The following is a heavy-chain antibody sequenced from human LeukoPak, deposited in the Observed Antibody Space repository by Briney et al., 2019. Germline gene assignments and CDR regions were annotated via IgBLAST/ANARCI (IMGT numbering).Heavy chain of an antibody. CDR1: GFTFSSYS. CDR2: ISSSSSTI. CDR3: ARDYILVGATSFDY. D-gene: IGHD1-26*01. Sequence: PGGSLRLSCAASGFTFSSYSMNWVRQAPGKGLEWVSYISSSSSTIYYADSVKGRFTISRDNAKNSLYLQMNSLRAEDTAVYYCARDYILVGATSFDYWGQETLVTVSS. V-gene: IGHV3-48*01. J-gene: IGHJ4*02.